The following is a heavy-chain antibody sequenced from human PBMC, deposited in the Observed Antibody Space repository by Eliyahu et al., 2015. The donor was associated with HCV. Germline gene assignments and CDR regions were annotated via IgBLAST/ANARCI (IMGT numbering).Heavy chain of an antibody. CDR3: ATGGVLDY. D-gene: IGHD3-16*01. CDR2: INPNGGGT. CDR1: GYTFIDYY. J-gene: IGHJ4*02. Sequence: QVQMVQSGAEVKEPGASVRVSCKASGYTFIDYYIHWVRQAPGQGLEWMGFINPNGGGTNYPQKFQGRVTMTRDTSISTVYMQLTRLTSDDTAMYYCATGGVLDYWGQGTLVTVSS. V-gene: IGHV1-2*02.